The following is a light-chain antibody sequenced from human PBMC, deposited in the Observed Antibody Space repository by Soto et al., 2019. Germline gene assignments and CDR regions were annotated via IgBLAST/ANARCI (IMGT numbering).Light chain of an antibody. CDR1: QTISTN. V-gene: IGKV3-15*01. J-gene: IGKJ1*01. Sequence: EIVKTQSPATLSVSPGARATLSCRASQTISTNLAWYQHKPGQPPSLLIYGAATRATGVPARFSGSWSGTLFTLTIASLQSEDFAVYYCQQYNTWTWTFGQGTKVDIK. CDR3: QQYNTWTWT. CDR2: GAA.